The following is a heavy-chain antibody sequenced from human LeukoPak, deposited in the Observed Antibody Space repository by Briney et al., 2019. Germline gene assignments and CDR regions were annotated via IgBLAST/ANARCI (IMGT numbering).Heavy chain of an antibody. CDR2: IYYSGST. J-gene: IGHJ4*02. CDR3: ARVVSSAAHFDY. Sequence: SETLSLTCTVSGGSISSYYWSWIRQPPGKGLEWIGYIYYSGSTNYNPSLKSRVTISVDTSKNQFSLKLSSVTAADTAVYYCARVVSSAAHFDYWGQGTLVTVSS. CDR1: GGSISSYY. V-gene: IGHV4-59*01. D-gene: IGHD6-25*01.